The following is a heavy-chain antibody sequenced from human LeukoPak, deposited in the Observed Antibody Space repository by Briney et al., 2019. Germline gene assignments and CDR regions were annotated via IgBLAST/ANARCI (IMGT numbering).Heavy chain of an antibody. CDR2: MNPNRGNR. V-gene: IGHV1-8*01. Sequence: ASVKVSCKASGYTFTSYDINWVRQATGQGGEWMGWMNPNRGNRGYAQKLQGRGTMTRKTSISTAYMELSSLRSEDTAVYYCARGYWFDHWGQGTLVTVSS. CDR1: GYTFTSYD. J-gene: IGHJ5*02. CDR3: ARGYWFDH.